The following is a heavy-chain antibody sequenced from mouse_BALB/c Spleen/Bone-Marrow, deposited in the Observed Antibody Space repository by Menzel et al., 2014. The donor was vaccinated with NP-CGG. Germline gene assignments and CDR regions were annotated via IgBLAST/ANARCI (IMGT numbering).Heavy chain of an antibody. CDR3: ASPYGNYDAMDY. D-gene: IGHD2-1*01. V-gene: IGHV1-7*01. J-gene: IGHJ4*01. Sequence: QVQLQQSGAELAKPGASVKMSCKASGYTFTSYWMHWVKQRSGQGLEWIGYINPSTGYTEYNQKFKDKATLTADKSSSTAYMQLSSLTSEDSAVYYCASPYGNYDAMDYWGQGTSVTVSS. CDR1: GYTFTSYW. CDR2: INPSTGYT.